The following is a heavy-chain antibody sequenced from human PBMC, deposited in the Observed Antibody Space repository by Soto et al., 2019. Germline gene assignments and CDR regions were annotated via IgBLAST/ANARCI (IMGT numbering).Heavy chain of an antibody. V-gene: IGHV1-46*01. Sequence: QVQVVQSGAEVKKPGASVKLSCKTSGYTFTNYYMHWVRQAPGQGLEWMGIVNPNGGSTDYAQKFQGRVIMTRDTSTSTVYMELSSLRSEDTAVYYCASGLFDRRTHCLDPWGHGTLVTVSS. CDR2: VNPNGGST. D-gene: IGHD3-22*01. CDR3: ASGLFDRRTHCLDP. J-gene: IGHJ5*02. CDR1: GYTFTNYY.